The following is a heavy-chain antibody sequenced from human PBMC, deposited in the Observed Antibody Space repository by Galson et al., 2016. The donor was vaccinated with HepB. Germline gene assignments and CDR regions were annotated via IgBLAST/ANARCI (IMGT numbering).Heavy chain of an antibody. CDR2: SNGDGSST. V-gene: IGHV3-74*01. CDR3: ARVGCSTTSCYRHSPYYFDY. CDR1: GFTFSSYW. Sequence: SLRLSCAASGFTFSSYWMHWVRQAPGKGLVWVSRSNGDGSSTTYADSVKGRFTISRANAKNTLYLQMNSLRAEDTAVYYCARVGCSTTSCYRHSPYYFDYWGQGTLVTVSS. J-gene: IGHJ4*02. D-gene: IGHD2-2*01.